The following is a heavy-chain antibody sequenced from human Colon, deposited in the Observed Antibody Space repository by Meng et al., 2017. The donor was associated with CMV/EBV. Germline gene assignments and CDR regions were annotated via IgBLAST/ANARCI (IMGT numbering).Heavy chain of an antibody. CDR2: ISSSGSTI. CDR1: GFTFSSYE. CDR3: AKAGATSLHYYGMDV. J-gene: IGHJ6*02. D-gene: IGHD1-26*01. Sequence: GESLKISCAASGFTFSSYEMNWVRQAPGKGLEWVSYISSSGSTIYYADSVKGRFTISRDNSKNRLYLQMNSLRVEDTAVYYCAKAGATSLHYYGMDVWGQGTTVTVSS. V-gene: IGHV3-48*03.